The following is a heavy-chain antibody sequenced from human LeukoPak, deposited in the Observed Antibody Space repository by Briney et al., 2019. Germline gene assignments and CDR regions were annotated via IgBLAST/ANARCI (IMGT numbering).Heavy chain of an antibody. V-gene: IGHV4-61*02. CDR1: GGSISSGSYY. J-gene: IGHJ3*02. Sequence: KPSETLSLTCTVSGGSISSGSYYWSWIRQPAGKGLEWIGRIYTSGSTNYNPSLKSRVTISVDTSKNQFSLKLSSVTAADTAVYYCAREPSIAARRAFDIWGQGTMVTVSS. D-gene: IGHD6-6*01. CDR2: IYTSGST. CDR3: AREPSIAARRAFDI.